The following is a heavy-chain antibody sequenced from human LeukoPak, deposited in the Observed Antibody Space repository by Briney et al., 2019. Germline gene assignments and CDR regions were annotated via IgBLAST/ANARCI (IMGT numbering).Heavy chain of an antibody. CDR3: ARLGGRFGVVIMRDY. J-gene: IGHJ4*02. V-gene: IGHV4-34*01. CDR1: GGSFSGYY. CDR2: INHSGST. D-gene: IGHD3-3*01. Sequence: TSETLSLTCAVYGGSFSGYYWSWIRQPPGKGLEWIGEINHSGSTNYNPSLKSRVTISVDTSKNQFSLKLSSVTAADTAVYYCARLGGRFGVVIMRDYWGQGTLVTVSS.